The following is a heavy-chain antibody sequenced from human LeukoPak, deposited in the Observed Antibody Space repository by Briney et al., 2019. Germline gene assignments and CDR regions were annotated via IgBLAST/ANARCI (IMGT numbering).Heavy chain of an antibody. V-gene: IGHV3-23*01. J-gene: IGHJ6*03. CDR2: ISGNGGST. CDR3: AKDPPPYYYYMDV. CDR1: GFTFSSYG. Sequence: GGTLRLSCAASGFTFSSYGMSWVRQAPGKGLEWVSAISGNGGSTYYADSVKGRFTISRDNSENTLYLQMNSLRAEDTAVYYCAKDPPPYYYYMDVWGKGTTVSISS.